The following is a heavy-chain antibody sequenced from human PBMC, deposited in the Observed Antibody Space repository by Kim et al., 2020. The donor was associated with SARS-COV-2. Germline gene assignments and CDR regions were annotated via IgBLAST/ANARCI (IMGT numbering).Heavy chain of an antibody. V-gene: IGHV3-53*04. CDR3: ARGGSYLGADY. J-gene: IGHJ4*02. Sequence: TYYADSVKGRFTISRHNSKNTLYLQMNSLRAEDTAVYYCARGGSYLGADYWGQGTLVTVSS. D-gene: IGHD1-26*01. CDR2: T.